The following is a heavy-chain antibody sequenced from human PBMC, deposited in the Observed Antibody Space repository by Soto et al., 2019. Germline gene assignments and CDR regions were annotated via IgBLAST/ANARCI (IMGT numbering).Heavy chain of an antibody. CDR2: ISYDGGKE. V-gene: IGHV3-30*18. CDR3: SKDQEWDHGAFDL. J-gene: IGHJ3*01. CDR1: GLTFSRYG. Sequence: GGSLRLSCAASGLTFSRYGMHWVRQAPGKGLEWVALISYDGGKEYYVDSVKGRFTISRDNSKNTLYLQMNSLRAEDTAVYYFSKDQEWDHGAFDLWGQGTLVTVSS. D-gene: IGHD1-26*01.